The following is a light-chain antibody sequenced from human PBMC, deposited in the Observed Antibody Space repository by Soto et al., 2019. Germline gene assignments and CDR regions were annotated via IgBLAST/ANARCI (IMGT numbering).Light chain of an antibody. CDR3: QQYGSSPCT. Sequence: EIVLTQSPGTLSLSPGERATLSCRASQSVSSSYLAWYQQKPGQAPRLLIYGASSRATGIPDRFSGSGSGTDFTLPISRLEPEDVSVYYCQQYGSSPCTFGQGTKLEIK. V-gene: IGKV3-20*01. CDR2: GAS. J-gene: IGKJ2*02. CDR1: QSVSSSY.